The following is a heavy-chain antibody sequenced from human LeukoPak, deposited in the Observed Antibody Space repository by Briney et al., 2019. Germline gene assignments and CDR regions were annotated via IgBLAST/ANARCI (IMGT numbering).Heavy chain of an antibody. V-gene: IGHV3-48*03. Sequence: GGSLRLSCAASGFTFSSYEMNWVRQAPGKGLEWVSYISSSGSTIYYADSVKGRFTISGDNAKNSLYLQMNSLRAEDTAVYYCARDSVIGDIVVVPAAPRYYYYGMDVWGKGTTVTVSS. CDR1: GFTFSSYE. CDR2: ISSSGSTI. D-gene: IGHD2-2*01. J-gene: IGHJ6*04. CDR3: ARDSVIGDIVVVPAAPRYYYYGMDV.